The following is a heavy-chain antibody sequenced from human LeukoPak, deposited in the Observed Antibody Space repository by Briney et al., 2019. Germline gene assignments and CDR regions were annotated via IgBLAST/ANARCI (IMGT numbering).Heavy chain of an antibody. CDR1: GFTFSSYS. D-gene: IGHD2-21*02. V-gene: IGHV3-48*04. CDR2: ISSSSSTI. Sequence: GGSLRLSCAASGFTFSSYSMNWVRHAPGKGLEWVSYISSSSSTIYYADSVKGRFTISRDNAKNSLYLQMNSLRVEDTAVYYCARASRVTTRLDAFDIWGQGTMVTVSS. J-gene: IGHJ3*02. CDR3: ARASRVTTRLDAFDI.